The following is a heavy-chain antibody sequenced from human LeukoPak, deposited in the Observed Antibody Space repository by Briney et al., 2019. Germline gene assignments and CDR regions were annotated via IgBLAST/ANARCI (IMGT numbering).Heavy chain of an antibody. Sequence: SGTLSLTCTVSGGSISSHYWSWIRQPPGKGLEWIGYIYYSGSTNYNPSLKSRVTISVDTSKNQFSLKLSSVTAADTAVYYCARGGPTVTNEFDYWGQGTLVTVSS. CDR3: ARGGPTVTNEFDY. V-gene: IGHV4-59*11. J-gene: IGHJ4*02. CDR2: IYYSGST. CDR1: GGSISSHY. D-gene: IGHD4-17*01.